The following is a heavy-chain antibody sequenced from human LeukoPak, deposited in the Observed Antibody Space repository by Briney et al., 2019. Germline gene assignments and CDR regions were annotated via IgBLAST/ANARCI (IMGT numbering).Heavy chain of an antibody. J-gene: IGHJ4*02. Sequence: PGGSLRLSCAASGFTFSSYGMHWVRQAPGKGLEWVAVIWYDGSNKYYADSVKGRFTISRDNAKNSLYLQMNSLRAEDTALYYCAKDGSGYTKNPADYWGQGTLVTVSS. CDR1: GFTFSSYG. CDR3: AKDGSGYTKNPADY. CDR2: IWYDGSNK. V-gene: IGHV3-33*03. D-gene: IGHD3-3*01.